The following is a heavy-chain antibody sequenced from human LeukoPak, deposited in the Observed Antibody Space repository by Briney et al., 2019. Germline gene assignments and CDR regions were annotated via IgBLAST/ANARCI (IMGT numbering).Heavy chain of an antibody. V-gene: IGHV3-23*01. J-gene: IGHJ4*02. CDR2: ISGSGGGT. D-gene: IGHD2-15*01. Sequence: GGSLRLSCAASGFIFSSYGMSWVRQAPGKGLEWVSSISGSGGGTYSADSVKGRFTISRDNSKNTLYLQMNSLRAEDTAVYYCAKAPVTTCSGAYCYPFDYWGQGTLVTVSS. CDR1: GFIFSSYG. CDR3: AKAPVTTCSGAYCYPFDY.